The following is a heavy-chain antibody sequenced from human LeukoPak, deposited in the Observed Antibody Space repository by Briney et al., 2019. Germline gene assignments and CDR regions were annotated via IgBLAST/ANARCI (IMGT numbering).Heavy chain of an antibody. Sequence: GASVKVSCKASGYTFTSYGISWVRQAPGQWLEWMGWISAYNGNTNYAQKLQGRVTMTTDTSTSTAYMELRSLRSDDTAVYHCARDAAPAYYYYGMDVWGQGTTVTVSS. CDR3: ARDAAPAYYYYGMDV. V-gene: IGHV1-18*01. CDR2: ISAYNGNT. D-gene: IGHD2-2*01. CDR1: GYTFTSYG. J-gene: IGHJ6*02.